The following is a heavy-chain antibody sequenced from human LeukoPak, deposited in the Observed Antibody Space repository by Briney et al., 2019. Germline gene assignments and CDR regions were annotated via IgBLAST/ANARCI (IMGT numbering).Heavy chain of an antibody. V-gene: IGHV4-61*01. CDR1: GGSFNSGSYF. Sequence: SETLSLTCTVSGGSFNSGSYFWSWIRQPPGKGLEWIGYIQNSARTDYNPSLESRVTISVDSSKDQFSLRLSSVTAADTAVYYCATDYSNFYGMDVWGQGTTVTVSS. CDR3: ATDYSNFYGMDV. CDR2: IQNSART. D-gene: IGHD4-11*01. J-gene: IGHJ6*02.